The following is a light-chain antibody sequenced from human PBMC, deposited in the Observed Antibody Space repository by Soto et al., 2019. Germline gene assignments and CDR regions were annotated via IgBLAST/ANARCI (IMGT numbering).Light chain of an antibody. Sequence: EIVLTQSPGTLSLSPGERATLSCRASQSVRSNFLGWDQQKPGQAPRLLIYLSSNRAAGIPARFSGSGSETEFTLTIRSLQSEDFAVYYWQQYSNWPSWTFGQGTKV. CDR2: LSS. CDR3: QQYSNWPSWT. V-gene: IGKV3D-15*01. CDR1: QSVRSN. J-gene: IGKJ1*01.